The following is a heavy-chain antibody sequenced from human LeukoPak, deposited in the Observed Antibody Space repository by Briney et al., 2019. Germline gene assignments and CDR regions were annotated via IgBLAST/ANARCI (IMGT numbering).Heavy chain of an antibody. V-gene: IGHV4-38-2*02. CDR1: GYSISSGYY. CDR3: ARGRSDPLQYYYYYYMDV. D-gene: IGHD4-11*01. CDR2: IYHSGST. J-gene: IGHJ6*03. Sequence: TSETLSLTCTVSGYSISSGYYWGWIRQPPGKGLEWIGSIYHSGSTNYNPSLKSRVTISVDTSKNQFSLKLSSVTAADTAVYYCARGRSDPLQYYYYYYMDVWGKGTTVTVSS.